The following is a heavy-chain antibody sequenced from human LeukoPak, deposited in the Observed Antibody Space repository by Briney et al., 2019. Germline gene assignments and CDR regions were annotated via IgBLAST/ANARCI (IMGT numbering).Heavy chain of an antibody. Sequence: PSQTLSLTCTGSGGSISSGSYYWSWIRQPAGKGLEWIGRIYTSGSTNYNPSLKSRVTISVDTSKNQFSLKLSSVTAADTAVYYCARGGITGKIDYWGQGTLVTVSS. CDR1: GGSISSGSYY. CDR2: IYTSGST. V-gene: IGHV4-61*02. CDR3: ARGGITGKIDY. J-gene: IGHJ4*02. D-gene: IGHD1-20*01.